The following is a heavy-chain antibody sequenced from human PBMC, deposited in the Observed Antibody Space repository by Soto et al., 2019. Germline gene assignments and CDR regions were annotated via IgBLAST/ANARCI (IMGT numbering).Heavy chain of an antibody. D-gene: IGHD3-16*01. CDR1: GFTFRGSW. Sequence: EVRLVESGGGLVQPGGSLTLTCAASGFTFRGSWMSWVRQAPGKGLEWVANVKQDGSDRYYVDSVQGRFTISRDNGKNSLFFEMTSLRGEDTAVYYCARGGGNFDYWGQGTLVTVSS. J-gene: IGHJ4*02. V-gene: IGHV3-7*04. CDR2: VKQDGSDR. CDR3: ARGGGNFDY.